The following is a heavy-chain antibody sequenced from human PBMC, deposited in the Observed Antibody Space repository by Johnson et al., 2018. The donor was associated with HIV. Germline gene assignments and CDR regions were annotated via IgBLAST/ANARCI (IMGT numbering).Heavy chain of an antibody. V-gene: IGHV3-20*04. D-gene: IGHD3-16*02. Sequence: VQLVESGGGVVRPGGSLRLSCAASGFTFDVYAMSWVRQAPGKGLEWVSGINWNGSSTDYADSVKGRFTISRDNAKNSLYLQMNRLGAEDTALYYCARASYVWGSYRYTGVCGAFDIWGQGTMVTVSS. CDR3: ARASYVWGSYRYTGVCGAFDI. J-gene: IGHJ3*02. CDR1: GFTFDVYA. CDR2: INWNGSST.